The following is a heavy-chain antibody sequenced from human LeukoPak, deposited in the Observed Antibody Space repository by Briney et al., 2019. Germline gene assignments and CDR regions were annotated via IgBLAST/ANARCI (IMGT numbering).Heavy chain of an antibody. CDR2: INHSGGT. D-gene: IGHD6-13*01. J-gene: IGHJ4*02. CDR1: GGSFSGYY. V-gene: IGHV4-34*01. Sequence: SETLSLTCAVYGGSFSGYYWSWIRQPPGKGLEWIGEINHSGGTNYNPSLESRVTISVDTSKNQFSLKLSSVTAADTAVYYCAREPHIAAAGRVLDYWGQGTLVTVSS. CDR3: AREPHIAAAGRVLDY.